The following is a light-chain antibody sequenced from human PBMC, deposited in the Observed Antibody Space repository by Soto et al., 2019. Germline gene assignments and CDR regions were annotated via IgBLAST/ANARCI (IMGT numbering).Light chain of an antibody. CDR3: QQRSNWPRGGGLYT. V-gene: IGKV3-11*01. J-gene: IGKJ2*01. CDR2: DAS. CDR1: QSVSSY. Sequence: EIVLTQSPATLSLSPGERATLSCRASQSVSSYLAWYQQKPGQAPRLLIYDASNRATGIPARFSGSGSGTVFTLTISSLEPEDFVVYYCQQRSNWPRGGGLYTFGQGTKLEIK.